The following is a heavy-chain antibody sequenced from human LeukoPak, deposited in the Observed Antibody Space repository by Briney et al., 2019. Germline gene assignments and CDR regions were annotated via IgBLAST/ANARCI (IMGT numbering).Heavy chain of an antibody. V-gene: IGHV1-2*02. CDR1: GYTFTGYY. D-gene: IGHD5-18*01. CDR2: INPNSGGT. J-gene: IGHJ4*02. CDR3: ARELGYSYGFFVARTLVDY. Sequence: ASVKVSCKASGYTFTGYYMHWVRQVPGQGLEWMGWINPNSGGTNYAQKFQGRVTMTRDTSISTAYMELSRLRSDDTAVYYCARELGYSYGFFVARTLVDYWGQGTLVTVSS.